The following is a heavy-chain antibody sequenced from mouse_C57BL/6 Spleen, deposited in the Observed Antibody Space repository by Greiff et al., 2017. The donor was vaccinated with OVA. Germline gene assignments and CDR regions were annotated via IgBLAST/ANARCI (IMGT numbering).Heavy chain of an antibody. CDR1: GYTFTDYY. CDR3: ARWGGREGFAY. CDR2: INPYNGGT. V-gene: IGHV1-19*01. Sequence: EVQLQQSGPVLVKPGASVKMSCKASGYTFTDYYMNWVKQSHGKSLEWIGVINPYNGGTSYNQKFKGKATLTVDKSSSTAYMELNSLTSEDSAVYYCARWGGREGFAYWGQGTLVTVSA. J-gene: IGHJ3*01.